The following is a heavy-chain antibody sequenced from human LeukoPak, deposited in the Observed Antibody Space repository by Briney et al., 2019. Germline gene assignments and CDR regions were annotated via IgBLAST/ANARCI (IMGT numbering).Heavy chain of an antibody. D-gene: IGHD2-2*01. J-gene: IGHJ4*02. CDR1: GFTFSDYY. CDR3: ARVGDICSSTSCYAGGY. V-gene: IGHV3-11*04. CDR2: ISSSGSTI. Sequence: GGSLRLSCAASGFTFSDYYMSWIRQAPGKGLDWVSYISSSGSTIYYADSVKGRFTISRDNAKNSLYLQMNSLRAEDTAVYYCARVGDICSSTSCYAGGYWGQGTLVTVSS.